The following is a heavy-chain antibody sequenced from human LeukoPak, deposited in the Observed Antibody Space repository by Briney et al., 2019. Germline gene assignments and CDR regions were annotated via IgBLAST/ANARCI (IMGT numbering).Heavy chain of an antibody. CDR3: ATELRWKDH. CDR2: MKPNSGNT. Sequence: GASVKVSCKASGYTFTNYDINWVRQATGQGLEWMGYMKPNSGNTGYALKFQGRVTMTRDTSISTAYMELSSLTSEDTAVYYCATELRWKDHWGQGTLVTVSS. V-gene: IGHV1-8*01. J-gene: IGHJ4*02. D-gene: IGHD4-23*01. CDR1: GYTFTNYD.